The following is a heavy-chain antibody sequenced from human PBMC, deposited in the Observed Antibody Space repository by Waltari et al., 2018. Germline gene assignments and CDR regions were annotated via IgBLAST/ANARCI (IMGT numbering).Heavy chain of an antibody. CDR1: GFTFSSYA. CDR2: FSGREGST. D-gene: IGHD6-19*01. V-gene: IGHV3-23*01. Sequence: EVQLLESGGGLVQPGGSLRLSCAASGFTFSSYAMSWVRQAPGKGLEWVSAFSGREGSTYYADSGKGRFTITRDNSKNTLDLQMNSRRAEDTAVYYCANLRQWAALDAFDIWGQGTMVTVSS. J-gene: IGHJ3*02. CDR3: ANLRQWAALDAFDI.